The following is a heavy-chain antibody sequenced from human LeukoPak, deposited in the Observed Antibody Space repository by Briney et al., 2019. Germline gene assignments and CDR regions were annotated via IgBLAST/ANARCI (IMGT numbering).Heavy chain of an antibody. CDR1: GFTVSSSY. Sequence: GGSLRLSCAASGFTVSSSYMSWVRQAPGKGLEWVSVIYSGGDTHYAGSVKGRFTISRDNSENTLYLQMNSLRTEDTAVYYCARAFVTAAGFFDTWGQGALVTVSS. CDR3: ARAFVTAAGFFDT. V-gene: IGHV3-66*02. CDR2: IYSGGDT. J-gene: IGHJ4*02. D-gene: IGHD6-13*01.